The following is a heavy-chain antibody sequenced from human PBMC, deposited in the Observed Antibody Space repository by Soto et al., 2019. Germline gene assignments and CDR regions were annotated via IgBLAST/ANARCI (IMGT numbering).Heavy chain of an antibody. CDR1: GGSFSSGNYY. V-gene: IGHV4-30-4*02. Sequence: SETLSLTCTVSGGSFSSGNYYWSWIRQHPGKGLEWIGYIYYSGSTYYNPSLKSRVTISLDTSTSTAYMELRSLRSDDTAVYYCARDSMGATDYWGQGTLVTVSS. J-gene: IGHJ4*02. D-gene: IGHD1-26*01. CDR2: IYYSGST. CDR3: ARDSMGATDY.